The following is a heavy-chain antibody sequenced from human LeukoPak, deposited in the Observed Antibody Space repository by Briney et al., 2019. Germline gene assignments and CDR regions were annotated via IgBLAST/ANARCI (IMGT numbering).Heavy chain of an antibody. J-gene: IGHJ5*02. CDR1: GFTFSSYA. Sequence: GGSLRLSCAASGFTFSSYAMSWVRQAPGKGLEWVSVISGSGGSTYYADSVKGRFTISRDNSKNTLYLQMNSLRAEDTAVYYCAKGSIVGATNSWFDPWGQGTLVTVSS. CDR2: ISGSGGST. CDR3: AKGSIVGATNSWFDP. V-gene: IGHV3-23*01. D-gene: IGHD1-26*01.